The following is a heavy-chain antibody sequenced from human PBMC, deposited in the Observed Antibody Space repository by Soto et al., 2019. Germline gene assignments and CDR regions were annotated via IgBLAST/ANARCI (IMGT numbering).Heavy chain of an antibody. CDR2: IYYSGST. V-gene: IGHV4-30-4*08. CDR3: ASWNPDRGFDY. D-gene: IGHD1-1*01. CDR1: VGSISSGDYY. J-gene: IGHJ4*02. Sequence: QVQLQESGPGLVKPSQTLSLTCTVSVGSISSGDYYWSWIRQPPGKGLAWIGYIYYSGSTYYNPSLKRQVTISVDTSKNQFSLKLSSVTAADTAVYYCASWNPDRGFDYWGQGTLVTVSS.